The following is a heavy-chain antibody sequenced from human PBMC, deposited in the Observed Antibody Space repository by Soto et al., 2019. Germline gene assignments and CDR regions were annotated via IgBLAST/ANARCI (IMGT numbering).Heavy chain of an antibody. CDR1: GYTLTNYY. D-gene: IGHD3-16*02. CDR2: INPSGGST. V-gene: IGHV1-46*01. CDR3: ARGSGGIIVYYFDY. Sequence: QVQLVQSGAEVKRPGASVKVSCKASGYTLTNYYMHRVRQAPGQGLEWMGIINPSGGSTTYAQKFQGRVTMTRDTSTSTVYMELSSLRSEDTAVYYCARGSGGIIVYYFDYWGQGTLVTVSS. J-gene: IGHJ4*02.